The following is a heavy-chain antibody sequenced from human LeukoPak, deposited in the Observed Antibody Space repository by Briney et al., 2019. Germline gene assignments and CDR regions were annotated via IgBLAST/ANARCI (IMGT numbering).Heavy chain of an antibody. CDR1: GYTFTSYY. J-gene: IGHJ3*02. CDR3: ARDWGHSDAFDI. D-gene: IGHD3-16*01. Sequence: ASVKVSCKASGYTFTSYYMHWVRQAPGQGLEWMGIINPNSGGTNYAQKFQGRVTMTRDTSISTAYMELSRLRSDDTAVYYCARDWGHSDAFDIWGQGTMVTVSS. V-gene: IGHV1-2*02. CDR2: INPNSGGT.